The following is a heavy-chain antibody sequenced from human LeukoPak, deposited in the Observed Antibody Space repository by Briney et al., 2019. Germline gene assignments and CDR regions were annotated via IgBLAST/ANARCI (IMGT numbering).Heavy chain of an antibody. CDR2: LYTGNRT. CDR1: GFTVSVNY. J-gene: IGHJ6*02. V-gene: IGHV3-66*01. Sequence: GGSLRLSCAASGFTVSVNYMGWVRQAPGKGLEWVSVLYTGNRTYYGDSVKGRFTISRDNSKNTLFLETNSLRAEDTAVYYCVRDFSGDFAIRVVWGQGTTVTVSS. D-gene: IGHD2-21*01. CDR3: VRDFSGDFAIRVV.